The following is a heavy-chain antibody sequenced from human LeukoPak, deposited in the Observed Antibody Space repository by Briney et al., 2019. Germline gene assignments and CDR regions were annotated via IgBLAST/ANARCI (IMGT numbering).Heavy chain of an antibody. CDR2: INAGTGDT. V-gene: IGHV1-3*03. CDR3: ASSLSGYAQLSMFDP. Sequence: GASVKVSCKASGYTFTSYALHWVRQAPGQGLEWMGRINAGTGDTKYSQEFQGRVTITADESTSTAYMELSSLRSEDTAVYYCASSLSGYAQLSMFDPWGQGTLVTVSS. D-gene: IGHD5-12*01. CDR1: GYTFTSYA. J-gene: IGHJ5*02.